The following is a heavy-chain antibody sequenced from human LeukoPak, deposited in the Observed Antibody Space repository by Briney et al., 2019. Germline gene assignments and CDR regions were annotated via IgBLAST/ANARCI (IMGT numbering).Heavy chain of an antibody. D-gene: IGHD6-19*01. CDR3: ARSSGWYFYFDY. CDR1: GASISSRNYY. V-gene: IGHV4-39*07. CDR2: IFYSGSS. J-gene: IGHJ4*02. Sequence: SETLSLTCTVSGASISSRNYYWGWIRQPPGKGLEWIGSIFYSGSSYYNPSLKSRVTISLDTSKNQFSLNLSSVTAADTAIYYCARSSGWYFYFDYWGQGTLVTVSS.